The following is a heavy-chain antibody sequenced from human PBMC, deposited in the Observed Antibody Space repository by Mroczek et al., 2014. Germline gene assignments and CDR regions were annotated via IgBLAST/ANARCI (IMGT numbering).Heavy chain of an antibody. D-gene: IGHD3-22*01. CDR1: GFTFSSYS. J-gene: IGHJ3*02. V-gene: IGHV3-48*01. CDR3: ARHPDNSGYRLTDAFDI. CDR2: ISSSSSTI. Sequence: VQLQQSGGGLVQPGGSLRLSCAASGFTFSSYSMNWVRQAPGKGLEWVSYISSSSSTIYYADSVKGRFTISRDNAKNSLYPQMNSLRAEDTAVYYCARHPDNSGYRLTDAFDIWGQGTMVTRLF.